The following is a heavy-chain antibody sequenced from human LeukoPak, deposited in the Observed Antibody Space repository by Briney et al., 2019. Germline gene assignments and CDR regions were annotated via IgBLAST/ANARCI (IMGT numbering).Heavy chain of an antibody. CDR3: ARGRIDYDSSGYYYGYYYYYMDV. D-gene: IGHD3-22*01. Sequence: GGSLRLSCAASGFTFSSYSMNWVRQAPGKGLEWVSSISSSSSYIYYAGSVKGRFTISRDNAKNSLYLQMNSLRAEDTALYYCARGRIDYDSSGYYYGYYYYYMDVWGKGTTVTVSS. V-gene: IGHV3-21*04. CDR2: ISSSSSYI. CDR1: GFTFSSYS. J-gene: IGHJ6*03.